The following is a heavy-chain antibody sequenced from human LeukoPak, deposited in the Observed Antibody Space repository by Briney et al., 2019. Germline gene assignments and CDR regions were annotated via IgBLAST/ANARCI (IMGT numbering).Heavy chain of an antibody. CDR2: ISAYNGNT. Sequence: ASVKVSCKASGYTFTSYGISWVRQAPGQGLEWMGRISAYNGNTNYAQKLQGRVTMTTDTSTSTAYMELRSLRSDDTAVYYCARAPSSTSTRFGPTFDYWGQGSLVTVSS. J-gene: IGHJ4*02. D-gene: IGHD2-2*01. CDR1: GYTFTSYG. V-gene: IGHV1-18*01. CDR3: ARAPSSTSTRFGPTFDY.